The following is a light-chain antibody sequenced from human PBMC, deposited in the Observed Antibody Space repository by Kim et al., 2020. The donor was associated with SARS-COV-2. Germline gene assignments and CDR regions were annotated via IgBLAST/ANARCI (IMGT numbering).Light chain of an antibody. CDR1: KLGDKY. V-gene: IGLV3-1*01. CDR3: QAWDSSTAVV. CDR2: QDS. Sequence: SYELTQPPSVSVSPGQTASITCSGDKLGDKYACWYQQKPGQSPVLVTYQDSKRPSGIPERFSGSNSGNTATLTISGTQAMDEADYYCQAWDSSTAVVFGG. J-gene: IGLJ2*01.